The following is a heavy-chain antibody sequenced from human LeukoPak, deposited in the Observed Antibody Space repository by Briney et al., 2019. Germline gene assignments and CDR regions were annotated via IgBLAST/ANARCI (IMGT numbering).Heavy chain of an antibody. CDR2: IYHSGST. Sequence: SETLSLTCAVSGGSIISTNWWSWVRQPPGKGLEWIGEIYHSGSTNYNPSLKSRVTISVDSSKNQFSLKLSSVTAADTAVYYCARDHLANLASRLFDPWGQGTLVTVSS. CDR3: ARDHLANLASRLFDP. J-gene: IGHJ5*02. D-gene: IGHD3-3*01. CDR1: GGSIISTNW. V-gene: IGHV4-4*02.